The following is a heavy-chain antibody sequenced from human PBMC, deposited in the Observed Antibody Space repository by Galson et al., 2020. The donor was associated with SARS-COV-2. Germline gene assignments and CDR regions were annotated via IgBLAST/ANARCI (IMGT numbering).Heavy chain of an antibody. CDR2: ISSSSSYI. V-gene: IGHV3-21*01. D-gene: IGHD3-22*01. CDR1: GFNFSSYS. Sequence: GESLKISCAASGFNFSSYSMNWVRQAPGKGLEWVSSISSSSSYIYYADSVKGRFTISRDNAKNSLYLQMNSLRAEDTAVYYCARSFLPQYYYDSSGYFDYWGQGTLVTVSS. CDR3: ARSFLPQYYYDSSGYFDY. J-gene: IGHJ4*02.